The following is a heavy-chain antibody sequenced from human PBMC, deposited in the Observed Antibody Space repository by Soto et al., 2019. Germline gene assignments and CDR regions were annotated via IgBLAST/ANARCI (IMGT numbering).Heavy chain of an antibody. V-gene: IGHV3-48*02. CDR3: ARDYRGGGYYYYGMDV. D-gene: IGHD3-16*01. J-gene: IGHJ6*02. CDR2: ISSSSSTI. Sequence: GGSLRLSCAASGFTFSSYSMNWVRQAPGKGLEWVSYISSSSSTIYYADSVKGRFTISRDNAKNSLYLQMNSLRDEDTAVYYCARDYRGGGYYYYGMDVWGQGTTVTVSS. CDR1: GFTFSSYS.